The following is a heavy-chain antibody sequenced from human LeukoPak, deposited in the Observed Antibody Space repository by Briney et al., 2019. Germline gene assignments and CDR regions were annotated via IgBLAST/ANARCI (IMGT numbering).Heavy chain of an antibody. CDR2: VHYNGDL. D-gene: IGHD6-13*01. V-gene: IGHV4-59*11. J-gene: IGHJ3*02. Sequence: SETLSLTCTVSGASISNHYWTWIRQSPGKGLEWIGYVHYNGDLNYNPSLRSRLTISVDTSKNQFSLKLSSVTAADTAVFYCARGSRQDTLDAFDIWGQGIMVTVSS. CDR1: GASISNHY. CDR3: ARGSRQDTLDAFDI.